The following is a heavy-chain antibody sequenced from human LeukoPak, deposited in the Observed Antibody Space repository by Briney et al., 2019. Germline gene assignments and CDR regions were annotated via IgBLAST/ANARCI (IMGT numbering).Heavy chain of an antibody. CDR2: IYTSGST. CDR3: ARDLKEYYYYYYMDV. Sequence: SETLSLTCTVSGGSISSYYWSWIRQPAGKGLEWIGRIYTSGSTNYNPSLKSRVTMSVDTSKDQFSLKLSSVTAADTAVYYCARDLKEYYYYYYMDVWGKGTTVTVSS. V-gene: IGHV4-4*07. CDR1: GGSISSYY. J-gene: IGHJ6*03.